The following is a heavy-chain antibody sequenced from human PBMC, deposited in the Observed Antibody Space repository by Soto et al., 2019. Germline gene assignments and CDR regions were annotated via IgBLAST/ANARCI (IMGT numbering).Heavy chain of an antibody. D-gene: IGHD2-15*01. CDR3: ARAEGYCSGGSCYTTSSAFDI. V-gene: IGHV3-48*01. Sequence: PGGSLRLSCAASGFTFSSYSRNWVRQAPGKGLEWVSYISSSSSTIYYADSVKGRFTISRDNAKNSLYLQMNSLRAEDTAVYYCARAEGYCSGGSCYTTSSAFDIWGQGTMVTVSS. J-gene: IGHJ3*02. CDR1: GFTFSSYS. CDR2: ISSSSSTI.